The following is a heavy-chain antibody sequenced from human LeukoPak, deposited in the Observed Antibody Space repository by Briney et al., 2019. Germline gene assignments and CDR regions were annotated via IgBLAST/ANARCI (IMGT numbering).Heavy chain of an antibody. CDR3: ARDLIPSLVRGNGVDY. V-gene: IGHV3-48*01. D-gene: IGHD3-10*01. Sequence: GSLRLSCXXXXFTFSSYSMNWVRQAPGKGLEWVSYISSSSSTIYYADSVKGRFTISRDNAKKSLYLQMNSLRAEDTAVYYCARDLIPSLVRGNGVDYWGQGTLVTVYS. CDR2: ISSSSSTI. CDR1: XFTFSSYS. J-gene: IGHJ4*02.